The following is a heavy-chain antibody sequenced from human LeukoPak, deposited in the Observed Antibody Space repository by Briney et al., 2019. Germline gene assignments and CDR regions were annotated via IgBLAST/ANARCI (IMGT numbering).Heavy chain of an antibody. V-gene: IGHV1-8*01. CDR2: MNPKTGGT. CDR1: GYTFTIYD. D-gene: IGHD2-2*01. Sequence: ASVKVSCKASGYTFTIYDINWVRQAPGQGLEYMGWMNPKTGGTVYAQKFQGRVTMTRDASIGTAYMELSSLRSEDTAVYYCARDGLYCSSTSCFSGDNWFDPWGQGTLVTVSS. CDR3: ARDGLYCSSTSCFSGDNWFDP. J-gene: IGHJ5*02.